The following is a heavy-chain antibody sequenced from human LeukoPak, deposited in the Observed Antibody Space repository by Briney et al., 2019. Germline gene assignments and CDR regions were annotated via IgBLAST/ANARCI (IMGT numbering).Heavy chain of an antibody. J-gene: IGHJ6*02. V-gene: IGHV3-23*01. CDR3: ARVWYYDSSGYYYYYYYGMDV. Sequence: GGSLRLSCAASGFTFSSYAMSWVRQAPGQGLEWVSAISASGGNTYDADSVKGRFTISRDNSENPLYLQMNSRRAEDTAVYYCARVWYYDSSGYYYYYYYGMDVWGQGTTVTVSS. CDR2: ISASGGNT. CDR1: GFTFSSYA. D-gene: IGHD3-22*01.